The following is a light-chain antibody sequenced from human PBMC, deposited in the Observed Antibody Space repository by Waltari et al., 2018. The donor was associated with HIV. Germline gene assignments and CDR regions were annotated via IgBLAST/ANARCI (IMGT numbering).Light chain of an antibody. CDR2: EVT. CDR3: CSYTSSNTYD. CDR1: SGYVGGYHF. J-gene: IGLJ1*01. V-gene: IGLV2-14*03. Sequence: QSALTQPASVSGSPGQSLTISCTGTSGYVGGYHFVSWYQQHPGKAPTLIIYEVTYRPSGVSDRFSGSKSGNTASLTISGLQAEDEADYYCCSYTSSNTYDFGTGTTVTVL.